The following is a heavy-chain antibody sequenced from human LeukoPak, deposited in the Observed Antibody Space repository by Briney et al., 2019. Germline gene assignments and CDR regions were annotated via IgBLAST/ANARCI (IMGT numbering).Heavy chain of an antibody. V-gene: IGHV3-30*02. J-gene: IGHJ3*02. D-gene: IGHD6-13*01. CDR1: GFAFSNCD. Sequence: GGSLRLSCGASGFAFSNCDMHWVRQAPGKGLEWVAFIRHDGSDKYYVDSVKGRFIISRDNSNNILYLQMNSLTAEDTALYYRGKNRLGQQYADAFEIWGQGTMV. CDR3: GKNRLGQQYADAFEI. CDR2: IRHDGSDK.